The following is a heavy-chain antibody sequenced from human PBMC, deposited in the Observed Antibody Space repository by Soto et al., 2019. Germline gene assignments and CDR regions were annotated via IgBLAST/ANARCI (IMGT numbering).Heavy chain of an antibody. Sequence: PSETLSLTCTVSGGSISSYYWSWIRQPAGKGLEWIGRIYTSGSTNYNPSLKSRVTMSVDTSKNQFSLKLSSVTAADTAMYYCAREKGYISGPKNFDSWGQGTLVTVSS. J-gene: IGHJ4*02. CDR2: IYTSGST. CDR1: GGSISSYY. CDR3: AREKGYISGPKNFDS. V-gene: IGHV4-4*07. D-gene: IGHD5-12*01.